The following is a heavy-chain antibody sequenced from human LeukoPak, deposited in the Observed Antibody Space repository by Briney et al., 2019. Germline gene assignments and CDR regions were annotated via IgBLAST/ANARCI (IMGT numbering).Heavy chain of an antibody. V-gene: IGHV4-61*02. CDR3: ARDGVVVPAAIRYYYYYMDV. CDR2: IYTSGST. Sequence: SQTLSLTCTVSGGSISSGSYYWSWIRQPAGKGLEWIGRIYTSGSTNYNPSLKSPVTISVDTSKNQFSLKLSSVTAADTAVYYCARDGVVVPAAIRYYYYYMDVWGKGTTVTVSS. CDR1: GGSISSGSYY. J-gene: IGHJ6*03. D-gene: IGHD2-2*01.